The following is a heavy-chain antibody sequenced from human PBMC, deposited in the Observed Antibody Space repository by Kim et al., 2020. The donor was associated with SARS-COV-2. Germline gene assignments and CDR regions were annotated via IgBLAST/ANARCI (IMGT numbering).Heavy chain of an antibody. V-gene: IGHV1-24*01. Sequence: ASVKVSCKVSGYTLTELSMHWVRQAPGKGLEWMGGFDPEDGETIYAQKFQGRVTMTEDTSTDTAYMELSSLRSEDTAVYYCATDLSMVQGVITYFDYWGQGTLVTVSS. CDR1: GYTLTELS. CDR3: ATDLSMVQGVITYFDY. J-gene: IGHJ4*02. D-gene: IGHD3-10*01. CDR2: FDPEDGET.